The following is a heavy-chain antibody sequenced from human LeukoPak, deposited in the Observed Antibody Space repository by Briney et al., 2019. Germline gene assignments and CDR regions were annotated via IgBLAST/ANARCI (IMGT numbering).Heavy chain of an antibody. Sequence: GGSLRLSCAASGFTVSSNYMSWVRQAPGKGLEWVSVIYSGGSTYYADSVKGRFTISRDNSKNTLYLQMNSLRAEDAAVYYCARFAAGGSYYYYMDVWGEGTTVTVSS. CDR1: GFTVSSNY. D-gene: IGHD6-25*01. V-gene: IGHV3-66*01. J-gene: IGHJ6*03. CDR2: IYSGGST. CDR3: ARFAAGGSYYYYMDV.